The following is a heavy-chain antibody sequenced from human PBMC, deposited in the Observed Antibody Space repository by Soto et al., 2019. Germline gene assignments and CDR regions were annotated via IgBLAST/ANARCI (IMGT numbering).Heavy chain of an antibody. V-gene: IGHV3-7*03. J-gene: IGHJ4*02. CDR1: GFTFSSYW. CDR3: ARSLTEPNGDY. D-gene: IGHD1-1*01. Sequence: GGSLRLSCAASGFTFSSYWMSWVRQAPGKGLEWVANIKQDGSEKYYVDSMKGRFTISRDNNKNSLYLPMNSLRAEDTAVYYWARSLTEPNGDYWGQGTLVTVSS. CDR2: IKQDGSEK.